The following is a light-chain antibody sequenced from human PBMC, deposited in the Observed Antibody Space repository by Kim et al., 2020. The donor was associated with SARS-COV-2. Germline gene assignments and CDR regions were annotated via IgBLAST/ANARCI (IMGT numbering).Light chain of an antibody. CDR2: DAS. CDR1: QSVSSN. CDR3: QQYNIWPPLFT. V-gene: IGKV3-15*01. J-gene: IGKJ3*01. Sequence: EIVMTQSPATLSVSPGERATLSCRASQSVSSNLAWYQQKPGQAPRLLIYDASTRATGIPARFSGSGSGTEFTLTISSLQSEDFAVYYCQQYNIWPPLFTFGPGTKVDIK.